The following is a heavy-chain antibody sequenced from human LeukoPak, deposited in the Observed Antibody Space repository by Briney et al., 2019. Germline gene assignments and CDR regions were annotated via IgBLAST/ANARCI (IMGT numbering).Heavy chain of an antibody. J-gene: IGHJ6*03. CDR2: IYYSGST. D-gene: IGHD3-22*01. CDR3: ASSPNYYDSSEAYYYMDV. CDR1: GGSISSYY. Sequence: SEALSLTCSVSGGSISSYYWSWIRQPPGKGLEWIGYIYYSGSTNYNPSFKSRVTISVDTSKNQFSLKLSSVTAADTAVYYCASSPNYYDSSEAYYYMDVWGKGTTVTVSS. V-gene: IGHV4-59*13.